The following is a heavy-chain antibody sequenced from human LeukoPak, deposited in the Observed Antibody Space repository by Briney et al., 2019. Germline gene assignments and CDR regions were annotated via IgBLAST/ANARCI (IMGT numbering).Heavy chain of an antibody. CDR1: DHTFTRRG. J-gene: IGHJ4*02. D-gene: IGHD4-17*01. CDR3: ARDRTVTTPRLVVDY. Sequence: ASVKVSCKASDHTFTRRGINWVRQAPGQGLEWMGWISSYSNYTNYLQNLQGRVTMTTDTSTSTAYLELRSLRSDDTAVYYCARDRTVTTPRLVVDYWGQGTLVTVSS. V-gene: IGHV1-18*01. CDR2: ISSYSNYT.